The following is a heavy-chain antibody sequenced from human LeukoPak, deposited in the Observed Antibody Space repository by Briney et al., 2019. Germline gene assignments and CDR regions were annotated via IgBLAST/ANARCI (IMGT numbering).Heavy chain of an antibody. CDR1: GGSISSYY. J-gene: IGHJ4*02. Sequence: PSETLSLTCTVSGGSISSYYWSWIRQPPGKGLEWIGYIYYSGSTNYNPSLKSRVTISVDTSKNQFSLKLSSVTAADTAVYYCARHSGLSSFDYWGQGTLVTVSS. D-gene: IGHD2-15*01. CDR3: ARHSGLSSFDY. V-gene: IGHV4-59*01. CDR2: IYYSGST.